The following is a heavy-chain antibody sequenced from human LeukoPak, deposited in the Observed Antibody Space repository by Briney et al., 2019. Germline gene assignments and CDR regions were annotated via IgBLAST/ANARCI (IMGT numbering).Heavy chain of an antibody. CDR2: IYTSGST. CDR3: ARSTPGLLPAPFDY. J-gene: IGHJ4*02. Sequence: SETLSLTCTVSGGSISSYYWSWIQQPAGKGLEWIGRIYTSGSTNYNPSLKSRVTMSVDTSKNQFSLKLSSVTAADTAVYYCARSTPGLLPAPFDYWGQGTLVTVSS. D-gene: IGHD3-22*01. CDR1: GGSISSYY. V-gene: IGHV4-4*07.